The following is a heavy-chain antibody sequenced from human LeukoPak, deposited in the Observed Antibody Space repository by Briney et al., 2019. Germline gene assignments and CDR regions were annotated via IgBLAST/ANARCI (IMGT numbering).Heavy chain of an antibody. Sequence: GGSLRLSCAASGFTLSSYSMNWVRQAPGKGLEWVSSISSSSSYIYYADSVKGRFTISRDNAKNSLYLQMNSLRAEDTAVYYCARFGWDYYYMDVWGKGTTVTVSS. J-gene: IGHJ6*03. V-gene: IGHV3-21*01. D-gene: IGHD3-10*01. CDR3: ARFGWDYYYMDV. CDR1: GFTLSSYS. CDR2: ISSSSSYI.